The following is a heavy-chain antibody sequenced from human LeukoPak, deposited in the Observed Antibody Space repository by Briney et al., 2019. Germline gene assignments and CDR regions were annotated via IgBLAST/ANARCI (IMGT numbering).Heavy chain of an antibody. D-gene: IGHD5-24*01. CDR3: ARRGRWLQWIDY. CDR2: IYDSGST. Sequence: SETLSLTCTVSGGSSRSSDYYWGWIRQPPGKGLEWIGSIYDSGSTYYNPSLKSRVTISVDTSKNQFSLKLSSVTAADTAVYYCARRGRWLQWIDYWGQGTLVTVSS. CDR1: GGSSRSSDYY. J-gene: IGHJ4*02. V-gene: IGHV4-39*01.